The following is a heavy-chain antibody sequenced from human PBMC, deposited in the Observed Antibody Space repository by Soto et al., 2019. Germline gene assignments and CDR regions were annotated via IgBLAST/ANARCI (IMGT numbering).Heavy chain of an antibody. V-gene: IGHV1-69*08. CDR3: ARDLNYYGSGNWFDP. CDR1: GGTFSSYT. D-gene: IGHD3-10*01. CDR2: IIPILGIA. Sequence: QVQLVQSGAEVKKPGSSVKVSCKASGGTFSSYTISWVRQAPGQGLEWMGRIIPILGIANYAQKFQGRVTITADKSTSTAYMELSSLRSEDTAVYYCARDLNYYGSGNWFDPWGQGTLVTVSS. J-gene: IGHJ5*02.